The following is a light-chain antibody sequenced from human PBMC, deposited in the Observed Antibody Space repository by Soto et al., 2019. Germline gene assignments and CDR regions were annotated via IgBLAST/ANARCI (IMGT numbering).Light chain of an antibody. V-gene: IGKV3-20*01. CDR1: QSVTSGY. Sequence: EIVLTPSPGTLSLSPGERATLSCRASQSVTSGYLAWYQQRRGQAPRLLIYGASSRATGIPDRFSGSGSGTDFALTISRLEPEDFATYYCQQLNSFPITFGQGTRLEIK. CDR2: GAS. CDR3: QQLNSFPIT. J-gene: IGKJ5*01.